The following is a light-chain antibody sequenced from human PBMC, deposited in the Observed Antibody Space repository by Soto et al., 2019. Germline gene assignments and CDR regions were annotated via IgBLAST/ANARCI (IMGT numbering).Light chain of an antibody. V-gene: IGLV2-14*01. CDR3: SSYTTSGTEV. J-gene: IGLJ1*01. Sequence: QSVLTQPASVSGSPGQSITISCTGNGSDVGAYDYVSWYQQHPGKAPKVMIHNVSNRPSGVSSRFSGSKSGNTASLTISGLQAEDEADYYCSSYTTSGTEVFGTGTKVTVL. CDR2: NVS. CDR1: GSDVGAYDY.